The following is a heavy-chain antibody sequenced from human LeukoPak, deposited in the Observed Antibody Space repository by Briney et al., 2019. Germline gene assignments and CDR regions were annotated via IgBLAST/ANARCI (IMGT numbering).Heavy chain of an antibody. CDR2: INPSGGST. Sequence: ASVKVSCKASGYTFTSYYMHWVRQAPGQGLERMGIINPSGGSTSYAQKFQGRVTMTRDMSTSTVYMELSSLRSEDTAVYYCARLVVVAATRRSGDYWGQGTLVTVSS. J-gene: IGHJ4*02. CDR1: GYTFTSYY. CDR3: ARLVVVAATRRSGDY. D-gene: IGHD2-15*01. V-gene: IGHV1-46*01.